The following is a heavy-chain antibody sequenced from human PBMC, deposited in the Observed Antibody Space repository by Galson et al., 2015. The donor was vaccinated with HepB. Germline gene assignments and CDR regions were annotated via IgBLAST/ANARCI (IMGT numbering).Heavy chain of an antibody. CDR2: TSSSSSTI. V-gene: IGHV3-48*02. J-gene: IGHJ4*02. D-gene: IGHD1-20*01. Sequence: SLRLSCAVPGFTFSTYGMNWVRQAPGKGLEWVSYTSSSSSTIYYADSVKGRFTISRDNAKNSLYLQMNSLREEDAAVYYCARAVRGVTYNYFDYWGQGTLVTVSS. CDR3: ARAVRGVTYNYFDY. CDR1: GFTFSTYG.